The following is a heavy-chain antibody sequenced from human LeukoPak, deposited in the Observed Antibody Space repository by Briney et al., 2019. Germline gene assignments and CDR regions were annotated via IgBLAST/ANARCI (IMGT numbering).Heavy chain of an antibody. V-gene: IGHV3-49*04. Sequence: GGSLRLSCTASGFTFGDYAMSWVRQAPGKGLEWVGSIRSKAYGGTTEYAASVKGRFTISRDDSKSIAYLQMNSLKTEDTAVYYCTRHTYYYGSGSKIDYWGQGTLVTVSS. CDR2: IRSKAYGGTT. CDR3: TRHTYYYGSGSKIDY. J-gene: IGHJ4*02. CDR1: GFTFGDYA. D-gene: IGHD3-10*01.